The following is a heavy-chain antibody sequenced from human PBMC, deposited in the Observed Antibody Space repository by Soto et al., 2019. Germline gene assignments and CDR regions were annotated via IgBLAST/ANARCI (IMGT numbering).Heavy chain of an antibody. J-gene: IGHJ5*02. Sequence: QVQLQESGPGLVKPSQTLSLTCTVSGGSISSGDYYWSWIRQHPGKGLEWIGYIYYSGSTYYNPSHKRRVTISVDTSKTPVSLKLSSVTAADTAVYYCARWWSGSRQGFDPWGQGTLVTVSS. CDR2: IYYSGST. CDR1: GGSISSGDYY. CDR3: ARWWSGSRQGFDP. V-gene: IGHV4-31*03. D-gene: IGHD3-3*01.